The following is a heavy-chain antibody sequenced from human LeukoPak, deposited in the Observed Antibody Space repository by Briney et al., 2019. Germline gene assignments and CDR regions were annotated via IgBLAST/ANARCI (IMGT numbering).Heavy chain of an antibody. CDR1: GGTFSSYA. CDR3: ARGIYGSGSYYHQYYYYYYMDV. J-gene: IGHJ6*03. Sequence: EASVKVSCKASGGTFSSYAISWVRQAPGQGLEWMGGIIPIFGTANYAQKFQGRVTITADKSTSTAYMELSSLRSEDTAVYYCARGIYGSGSYYHQYYYYYYMDVWGKGTTVTVSS. CDR2: IIPIFGTA. V-gene: IGHV1-69*06. D-gene: IGHD3-10*01.